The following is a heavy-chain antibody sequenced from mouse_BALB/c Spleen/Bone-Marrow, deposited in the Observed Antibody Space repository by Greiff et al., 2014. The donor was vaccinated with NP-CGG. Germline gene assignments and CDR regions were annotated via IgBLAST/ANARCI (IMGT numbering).Heavy chain of an antibody. V-gene: IGHV1-54*01. CDR2: INPGSGIT. CDR1: GYAFTNFW. D-gene: IGHD2-14*01. J-gene: IGHJ2*01. CDR3: ARRDYRYDAGPFDY. Sequence: VQLVESGAELVRPGTSVKVSCKASGYAFTNFWIEWVKERPGQGLEWIGVINPGSGITNYNERFKGKETLTADKSSSTAYMQLSSLTSDDSAVYFCARRDYRYDAGPFDYWGQGTTLTVSS.